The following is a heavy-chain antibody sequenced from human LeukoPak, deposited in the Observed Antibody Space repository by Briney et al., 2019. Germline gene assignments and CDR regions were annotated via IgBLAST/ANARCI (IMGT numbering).Heavy chain of an antibody. D-gene: IGHD3-10*01. CDR3: ARDTATMVRGVINLQHY. J-gene: IGHJ4*02. V-gene: IGHV1-2*02. Sequence: ASVKVSCKASGYTFTGYYMHWVRQAPGQGLEWMGWINPNSGGTNYAQKFQGRVTMTRDTSISTAYMELSRLRSDDTAVYYCARDTATMVRGVINLQHYWGQGTLVTVSS. CDR2: INPNSGGT. CDR1: GYTFTGYY.